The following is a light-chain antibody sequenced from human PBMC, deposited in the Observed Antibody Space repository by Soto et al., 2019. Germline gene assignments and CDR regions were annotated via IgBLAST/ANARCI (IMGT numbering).Light chain of an antibody. CDR2: EVS. Sequence: QSALTQPASVSGSPGQSITISCTGTSSDVGAYTSVSWYQQHPGKAPKLMIYEVSNRPSGVSNRFSGSKSANTASLTISGLQADDEAHDYCASYTSANRNYVFGTGTKVTVL. J-gene: IGLJ1*01. CDR3: ASYTSANRNYV. CDR1: SSDVGAYTS. V-gene: IGLV2-14*01.